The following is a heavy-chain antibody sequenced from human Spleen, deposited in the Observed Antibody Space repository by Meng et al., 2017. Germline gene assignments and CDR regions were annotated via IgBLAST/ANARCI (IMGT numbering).Heavy chain of an antibody. J-gene: IGHJ6*02. V-gene: IGHV1-24*01. Sequence: ASVKVSCKVSGYTLTELSMHRVRQAPGKGLEWMGGFDPEDGETIYAQKFQGRVTMTEDTSTDTAYMELSSLRSEDTAVYYCERDGITLVRGEGMEVWGQGTMVTVSS. D-gene: IGHD3-10*01. CDR3: ERDGITLVRGEGMEV. CDR2: FDPEDGET. CDR1: GYTLTELS.